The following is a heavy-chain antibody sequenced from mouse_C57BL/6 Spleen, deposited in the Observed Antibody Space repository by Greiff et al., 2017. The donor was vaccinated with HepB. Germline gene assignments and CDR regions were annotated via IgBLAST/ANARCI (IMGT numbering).Heavy chain of an antibody. Sequence: VQLQQPGAELVKPGASVKLSCKASGYTFTSYWMHWVKQRPGQGLEWIGMIHPNSGSTNYNEKFKSKATLTVDKSSSTAYMQLSSLTSEDSAVYYCARTYDYDPYWYFDVWGTGTTVTVSS. J-gene: IGHJ1*03. D-gene: IGHD2-4*01. CDR3: ARTYDYDPYWYFDV. V-gene: IGHV1-64*01. CDR2: IHPNSGST. CDR1: GYTFTSYW.